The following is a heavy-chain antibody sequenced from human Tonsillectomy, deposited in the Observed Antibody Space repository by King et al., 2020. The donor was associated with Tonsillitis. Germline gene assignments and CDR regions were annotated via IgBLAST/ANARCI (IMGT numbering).Heavy chain of an antibody. Sequence: VQLVESGGGLVTPGGSLRLSCAASGFTFSSYSMNWVRQAPGKGLEWVSSISSSSSYIYYADSVKGRFTISRDNAKNSLYLQMNSLRGEDTAVYYCARGGAYSSSCYGYWGQGTLATVSS. V-gene: IGHV3-21*01. D-gene: IGHD6-19*01. CDR2: ISSSSSYI. CDR1: GFTFSSYS. J-gene: IGHJ4*02. CDR3: ARGGAYSSSCYGY.